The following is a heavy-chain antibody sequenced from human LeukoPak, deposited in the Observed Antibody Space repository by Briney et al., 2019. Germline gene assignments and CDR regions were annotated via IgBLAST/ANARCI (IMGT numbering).Heavy chain of an antibody. Sequence: GGSLRLSCAASGFTFDDYLIHWVRQVPGKGLEWVSLISWDGDSTYYADSVKGRFTISRDNSKNSLYLQMNGLRTEDTALYYCAKARGLIGGAFDLWGQGTMVTVSS. CDR2: ISWDGDST. D-gene: IGHD3-22*01. V-gene: IGHV3-43*01. CDR1: GFTFDDYL. J-gene: IGHJ3*01. CDR3: AKARGLIGGAFDL.